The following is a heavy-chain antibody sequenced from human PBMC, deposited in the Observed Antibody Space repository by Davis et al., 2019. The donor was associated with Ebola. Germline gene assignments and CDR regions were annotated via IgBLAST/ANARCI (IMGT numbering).Heavy chain of an antibody. CDR2: IHLRLAGK. V-gene: IGHV1-2*06. CDR1: DIFFAHS. CDR3: ARGHTYDRWGDWFDP. D-gene: IGHD1-14*01. J-gene: IGHJ5*02. Sequence: NISCASSDIFFAHSTPPARYPPGPCDDSPEPIHLRLAGKIYAQKFPDRVTMTIDTSINTAYMELDRLRSDDTAVYYCARGHTYDRWGDWFDPWGQGTLVTVSS.